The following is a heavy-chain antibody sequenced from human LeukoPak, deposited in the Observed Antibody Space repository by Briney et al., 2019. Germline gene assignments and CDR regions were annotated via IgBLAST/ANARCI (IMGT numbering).Heavy chain of an antibody. CDR2: ISYDGSSK. V-gene: IGHV3-30*18. CDR1: GFTFSSYG. Sequence: PGGSLRLSCAASGFTFSSYGMHWVRQAPGKGLEWVAVISYDGSSKYYADSVKGRFTISRDNSKNTLYLQMNSLRAEDTAVYYCAKEGYYYDSSGYNYYYGMDVWGQGTTVTVSS. CDR3: AKEGYYYDSSGYNYYYGMDV. D-gene: IGHD3-22*01. J-gene: IGHJ6*02.